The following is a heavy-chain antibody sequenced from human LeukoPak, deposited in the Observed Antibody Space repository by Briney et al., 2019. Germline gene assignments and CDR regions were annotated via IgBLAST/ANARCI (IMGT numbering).Heavy chain of an antibody. Sequence: SETLSLTCAVSGYSISSSNWWGWIRQPPGKGLEWIGYIYYSGSTYYNPSLKSRVTMSVDTSKNQFSLTLSSVTAVDTAVYYCARTVAAPFDAFDIWGQGTMVTVSS. V-gene: IGHV4-28*01. CDR3: ARTVAAPFDAFDI. CDR2: IYYSGST. J-gene: IGHJ3*02. CDR1: GYSISSSNW.